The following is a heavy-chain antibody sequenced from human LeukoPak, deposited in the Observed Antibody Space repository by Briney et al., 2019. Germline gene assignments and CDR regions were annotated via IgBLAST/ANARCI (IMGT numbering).Heavy chain of an antibody. Sequence: SETLSLTCTVSGGSISSSSYYWGWIRQPPGKGLEWIGSIYYSGSTYYNPSLKSRVTISVDTSKNQFSLKLSSVTAADTAVYYCAREDDSKAYWGQGTLVTVSS. J-gene: IGHJ4*02. CDR3: AREDDSKAY. CDR1: GGSISSSSYY. D-gene: IGHD3-22*01. CDR2: IYYSGST. V-gene: IGHV4-39*01.